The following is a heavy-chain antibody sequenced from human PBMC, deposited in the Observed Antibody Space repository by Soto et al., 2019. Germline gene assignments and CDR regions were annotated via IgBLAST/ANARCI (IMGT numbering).Heavy chain of an antibody. D-gene: IGHD4-17*01. CDR2: INHSGST. J-gene: IGHJ4*02. CDR3: ARSTVTGFDY. Sequence: PSETLSLTCAVYGGSFSGYYWSWIRQPPGKGLEWIGEINHSGSTNYNPSLKSRVTISVDTSKNQFSLKLSSVTAADTAVYYCARSTVTGFDYWGQGTLVTVSS. V-gene: IGHV4-34*01. CDR1: GGSFSGYY.